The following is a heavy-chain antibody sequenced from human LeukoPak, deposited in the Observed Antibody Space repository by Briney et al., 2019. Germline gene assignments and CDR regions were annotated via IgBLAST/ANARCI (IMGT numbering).Heavy chain of an antibody. CDR1: GITFSRHW. V-gene: IGHV3-74*01. CDR2: INSDGSST. D-gene: IGHD5-24*01. J-gene: IGHJ4*02. Sequence: PGGSLRLSCAASGITFSRHWMYWVRQAPGKGLVWVSRINSDGSSTSYADSVKGRFTISRDNAKNTLYLQMNSLTAEDTAVYYCAITRDGYFDYWGQGTLVTVSS. CDR3: AITRDGYFDY.